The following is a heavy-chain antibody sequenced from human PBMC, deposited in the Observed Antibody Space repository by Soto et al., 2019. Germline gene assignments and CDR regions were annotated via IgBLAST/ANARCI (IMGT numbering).Heavy chain of an antibody. Sequence: QVQLVQSGAEVKKPGSSMKVSCKASGGSLSNYGISWVRQAPGQGLEWMGAIIPVFGTPNYAQKFQDRVTITADESTTTVYMEVRSLTSEDTAVYYCARGDATKIVVTTYYGMDVWGQGTTVTVSS. D-gene: IGHD3-22*01. CDR2: IIPVFGTP. CDR1: GGSLSNYG. CDR3: ARGDATKIVVTTYYGMDV. J-gene: IGHJ6*02. V-gene: IGHV1-69*12.